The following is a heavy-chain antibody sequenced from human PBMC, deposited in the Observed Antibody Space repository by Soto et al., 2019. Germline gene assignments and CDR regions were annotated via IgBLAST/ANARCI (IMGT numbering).Heavy chain of an antibody. CDR2: IYYPGST. D-gene: IGHD4-4*01. J-gene: IGHJ5*01. Sequence: QVQLQESGPGLVKPSETLSLTCTVSGGSISSCDWSWIRQPPGTGLEWIGYIYYPGSTDYNPSLKSRVTRSLDTSKNQFALELSFVTAADAAVYYCARPTSWGYGTLVTDSS. CDR1: GGSISSCD. CDR3: ARPTS. V-gene: IGHV4-59*08.